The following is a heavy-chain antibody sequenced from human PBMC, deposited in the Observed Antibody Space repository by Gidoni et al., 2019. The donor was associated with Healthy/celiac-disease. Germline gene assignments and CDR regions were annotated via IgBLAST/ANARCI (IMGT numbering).Heavy chain of an antibody. CDR3: ARAPRDYGSGSYEGMDV. V-gene: IGHV4-31*03. Sequence: QVQLQESGPGLVTPSQTLSLTCTVSGGSISSGGYYWSWIRQPPGKGLEWIGYIYYIGSTYYNPSLKSRVTISVDTSKNQFSLKLSSVTAADTAVYYCARAPRDYGSGSYEGMDVWGQGTTVTVSS. CDR1: GGSISSGGYY. D-gene: IGHD3-10*01. CDR2: IYYIGST. J-gene: IGHJ6*02.